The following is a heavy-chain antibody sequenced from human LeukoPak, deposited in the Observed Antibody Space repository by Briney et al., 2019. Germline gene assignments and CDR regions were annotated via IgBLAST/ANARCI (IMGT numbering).Heavy chain of an antibody. CDR3: ASVRRGFGESSKYYSYYYMHV. Sequence: PSETLSLTCTVSGGSISSYYWGWIRQPPGKGLEWIGNIYYSGSTYYNPSLKSRVTISVDTSNNQFSLKLSAVTAADTAVYYCASVRRGFGESSKYYSYYYMHVWGSGTTVTIAS. CDR2: IYYSGST. CDR1: GGSISSYY. D-gene: IGHD3-10*01. V-gene: IGHV4-39*01. J-gene: IGHJ6*03.